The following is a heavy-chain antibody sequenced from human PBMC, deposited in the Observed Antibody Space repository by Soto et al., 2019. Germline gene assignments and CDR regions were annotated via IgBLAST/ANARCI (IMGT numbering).Heavy chain of an antibody. V-gene: IGHV1-3*01. CDR2: INGGNGDT. D-gene: IGHD3-22*01. CDR3: APCVIVANGTLNWVEP. J-gene: IGHJ5*02. CDR1: GYTFTNYA. Sequence: VQLVQSGAEVKKPGASVKVSCNASGYTFTNYAMHWVRQAPGQSLEWMGWINGGNGDTKYSQKFQERITITRDTSARSAYMELSSLISEDSAVNYYAPCVIVANGTLNWVEPWGQGTLVTVSS.